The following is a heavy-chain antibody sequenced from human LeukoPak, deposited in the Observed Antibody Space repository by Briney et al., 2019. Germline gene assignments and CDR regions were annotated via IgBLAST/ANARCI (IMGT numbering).Heavy chain of an antibody. Sequence: SQTLSLTCTVSGGSISSGSYYWSWIRQPAGKGLEGIGRIYTSGSTNYNPSLKSRVTISVDTSKNQFSLKLSSVTAADTAVYYCARATNWWELLGGWAFDIWGQGTMVTVSS. CDR2: IYTSGST. J-gene: IGHJ3*02. D-gene: IGHD1-26*01. V-gene: IGHV4-61*02. CDR1: GGSISSGSYY. CDR3: ARATNWWELLGGWAFDI.